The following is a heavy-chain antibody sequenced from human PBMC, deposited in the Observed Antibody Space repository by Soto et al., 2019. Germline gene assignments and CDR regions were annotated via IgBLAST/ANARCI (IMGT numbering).Heavy chain of an antibody. CDR2: INSDTGDT. V-gene: IGHV1-3*04. J-gene: IGHJ4*02. CDR1: GYTFTSYS. D-gene: IGHD3-9*01. Sequence: QVQLVQSGAEVKKPGASVKVSCKASGYTFTSYSMHWVRQAPGQRLEWMGWINSDTGDTKYSQKFQDRVTITRDTSASTAYMELSSLRSEDTAVYYCARDGFYDILTGYLDSWGQGTVVTVSS. CDR3: ARDGFYDILTGYLDS.